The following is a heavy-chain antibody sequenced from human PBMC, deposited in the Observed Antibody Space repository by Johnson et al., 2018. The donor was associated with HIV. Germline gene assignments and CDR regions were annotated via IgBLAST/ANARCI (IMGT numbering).Heavy chain of an antibody. D-gene: IGHD3-22*01. V-gene: IGHV3-30*04. CDR1: GFTFSSYA. CDR2: ISFDGSND. CDR3: AKGDYFDTRAAFDI. J-gene: IGHJ3*02. Sequence: VQLVESGGGVVQPGRSLRLSCAASGFTFSSYAMHWVRQAPGKGLEWVAVISFDGSNDYYTDSVKGRFTISRDNSKNTLYLQMNSLRAEDTAVYYCAKGDYFDTRAAFDIWGQGTVVIVSS.